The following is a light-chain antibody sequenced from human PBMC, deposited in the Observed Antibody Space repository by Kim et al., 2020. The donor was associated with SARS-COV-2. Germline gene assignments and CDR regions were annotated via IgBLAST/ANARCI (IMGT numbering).Light chain of an antibody. CDR3: NSRESGVNHVV. V-gene: IGLV3-19*01. Sequence: SSELTQDPAVSVALGQTVRITCQGDSLRSYYASWYQQKPGQAPVLVIYEKNNRPSGIPDRFSVSSSGNTASLTITGAQAEDEADYYWNSRESGVNHVVFGGGTQLTVL. CDR1: SLRSYY. CDR2: EKN. J-gene: IGLJ3*02.